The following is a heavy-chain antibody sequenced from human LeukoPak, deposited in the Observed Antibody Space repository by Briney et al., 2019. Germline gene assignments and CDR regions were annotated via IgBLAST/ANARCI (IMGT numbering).Heavy chain of an antibody. J-gene: IGHJ4*02. Sequence: SETLSLTCAVYGGSFSGYYWSWIRQPPGKGLEWIGEINHSGSTNYNPSLKSRVTISVDTSKNQFSLKLSSVTAADTAVYYCARDGNGDYYFDYWGQGTLVTVSS. V-gene: IGHV4-34*01. CDR1: GGSFSGYY. CDR3: ARDGNGDYYFDY. CDR2: INHSGST. D-gene: IGHD4-17*01.